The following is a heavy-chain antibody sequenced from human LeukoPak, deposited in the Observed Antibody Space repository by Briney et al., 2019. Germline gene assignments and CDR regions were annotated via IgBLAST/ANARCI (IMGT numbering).Heavy chain of an antibody. D-gene: IGHD4-17*01. V-gene: IGHV1-69*13. Sequence: SVKVSCKASGGTFSSYAISWVRQAPGQGLEWMGGIIPIFGTANYAQKFQGRVTITADESTSTAYMELSSLGSEDTAVYYCATPLTTVTTPFYYYYGMDVWGQGTTVTVSS. J-gene: IGHJ6*02. CDR1: GGTFSSYA. CDR3: ATPLTTVTTPFYYYYGMDV. CDR2: IIPIFGTA.